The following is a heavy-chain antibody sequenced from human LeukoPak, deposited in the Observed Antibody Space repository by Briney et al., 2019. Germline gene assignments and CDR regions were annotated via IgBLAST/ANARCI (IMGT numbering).Heavy chain of an antibody. CDR1: GFTFSSYA. CDR3: AKDIPYTVTTGNY. Sequence: GGPLRLSCAASGFTFSSYAMSWVRQAPGKGLEWVSAISGSGGSTYYADSVKGRLTISRDNSKNTLYLQMNSLRAEDTAVYYCAKDIPYTVTTGNYWGQGTLVTVSS. D-gene: IGHD4-17*01. J-gene: IGHJ4*02. CDR2: ISGSGGST. V-gene: IGHV3-23*01.